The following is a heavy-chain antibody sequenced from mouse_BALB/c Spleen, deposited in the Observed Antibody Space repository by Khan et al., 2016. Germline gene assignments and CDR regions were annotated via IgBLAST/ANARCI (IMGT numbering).Heavy chain of an antibody. D-gene: IGHD2-14*01. J-gene: IGHJ4*01. CDR2: INPGSGGT. Sequence: QVQLQQPGAELVRPGTSVKVSCKASGYAFTNYLIEWVKQRPGQGLEWIGVINPGSGGTNYNEKFKGKVTLTADKSSSTSYMQLSSLTSDDSAAYFCANRYDNAMDYWGRGTSVTVSS. V-gene: IGHV1-54*01. CDR3: ANRYDNAMDY. CDR1: GYAFTNYL.